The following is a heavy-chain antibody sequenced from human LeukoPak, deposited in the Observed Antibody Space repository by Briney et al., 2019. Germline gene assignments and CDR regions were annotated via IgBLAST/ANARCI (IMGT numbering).Heavy chain of an antibody. V-gene: IGHV3-74*01. CDR2: INSDGTTT. Sequence: GGSLRLSCAASGFTFRNSWMNWVRQAPGKGLVWVSRINSDGTTTTYADSVKGRLIISRDNAKTTLYLQMNSLRAEDTALYYCGKDLHYYVAMDVWGQGTTVTVFS. D-gene: IGHD3-10*02. CDR3: GKDLHYYVAMDV. CDR1: GFTFRNSW. J-gene: IGHJ6*02.